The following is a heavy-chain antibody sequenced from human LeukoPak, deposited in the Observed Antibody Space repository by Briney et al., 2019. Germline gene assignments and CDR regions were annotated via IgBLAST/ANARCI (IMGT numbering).Heavy chain of an antibody. V-gene: IGHV4-39*07. CDR2: IYYSGST. J-gene: IGHJ4*02. D-gene: IGHD5-18*01. CDR1: GGSINNYY. Sequence: SETLSLTCSVSGGSINNYYWSWIRQPPGKGLEWIGSIYYSGSTYYNPSLKSRVTISVDTSKNQFSLKLSSVTAADTAVYYCARDGAHVDTAMVPDYWGQGTLVTVSS. CDR3: ARDGAHVDTAMVPDY.